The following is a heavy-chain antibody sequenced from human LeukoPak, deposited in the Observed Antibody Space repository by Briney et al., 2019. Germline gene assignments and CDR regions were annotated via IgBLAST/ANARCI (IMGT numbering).Heavy chain of an antibody. CDR2: IYTSGST. D-gene: IGHD2-15*01. J-gene: IGHJ4*02. V-gene: IGHV4-4*07. CDR3: ARGRCSGGSCYLDY. Sequence: SETLSLTCTVSGGSISSYYWSWIRQPAGKGLEWIGRIYTSGSTNYNPSLKSRVTMSVDTSKHQFSLKLSSVTAADTAVYYCARGRCSGGSCYLDYWGQGTLVTVSS. CDR1: GGSISSYY.